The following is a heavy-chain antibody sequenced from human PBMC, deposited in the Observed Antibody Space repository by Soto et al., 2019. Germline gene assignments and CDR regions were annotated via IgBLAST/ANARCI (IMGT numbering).Heavy chain of an antibody. CDR1: GFTFSSYA. V-gene: IGHV3-23*01. Sequence: EVQLLESGGGLVQPGGSLRLSCAASGFTFSSYAMSWVRQAPGKGLEWVSLISGSGGGTYYADSVKGRFTISRDNSKNTSQLPMNSLSAEDTAVYYCAKHAAAAAPDYWGQGTLVTVSS. CDR3: AKHAAAAAPDY. CDR2: ISGSGGGT. D-gene: IGHD6-13*01. J-gene: IGHJ4*02.